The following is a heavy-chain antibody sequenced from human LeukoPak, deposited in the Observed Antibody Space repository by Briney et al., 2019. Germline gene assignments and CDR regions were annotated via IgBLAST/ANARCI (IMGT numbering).Heavy chain of an antibody. V-gene: IGHV3-21*01. CDR1: GFTFSSYS. J-gene: IGHJ5*02. CDR3: AREGAAVAGLWSDP. CDR2: ISSSSSYI. Sequence: GGSLRLSCAASGFTFSSYSMNWVRQAPGKGLEWVSSISSSSSYIYYADSVKGRFTISRDNAKNSLYLQMNSLRAEDTAVYYCAREGAAVAGLWSDPWGQGTLVTVSS. D-gene: IGHD6-19*01.